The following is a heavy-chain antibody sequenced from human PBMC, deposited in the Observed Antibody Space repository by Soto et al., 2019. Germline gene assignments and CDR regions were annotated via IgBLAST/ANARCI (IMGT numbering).Heavy chain of an antibody. CDR1: GLTFSTYS. V-gene: IGHV3-48*02. Sequence: EVQLVESGGGLVQPGGSLRLSCAASGLTFSTYSRNWVRQAPGKGLEWVSYSSSRRYTIYYVESVKGRFTISRDHAQNSLYLQLNRLRDEDTGVYYCATGGSSSDNGMDVGGQGTRVTVSS. J-gene: IGHJ6*02. CDR2: SSSRRYTI. CDR3: ATGGSSSDNGMDV. D-gene: IGHD6-6*01.